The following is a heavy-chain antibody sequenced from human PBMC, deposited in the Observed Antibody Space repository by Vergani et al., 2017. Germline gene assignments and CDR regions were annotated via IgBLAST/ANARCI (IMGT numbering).Heavy chain of an antibody. D-gene: IGHD3-10*01. CDR1: FDSIRNLY. CDR2: IHYSENT. J-gene: IGHJ4*02. V-gene: IGHV4-59*11. Sequence: QVQLQESGSGLVKSSETLSLTCSVSFDSIRNLYCNWIRQPPGKGLEWIGSIHYSENTNYNPSLKTRVTISVDTSKNQFSLTLTSVTAADTAVYYCARSRIYYGAGSPDYWGQGTLVTVSS. CDR3: ARSRIYYGAGSPDY.